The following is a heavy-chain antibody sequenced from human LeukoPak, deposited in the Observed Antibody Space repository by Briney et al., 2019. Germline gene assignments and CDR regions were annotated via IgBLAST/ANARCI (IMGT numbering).Heavy chain of an antibody. D-gene: IGHD6-13*01. CDR2: ISYDGSNK. J-gene: IGHJ6*04. Sequence: GGSLSLSCAAAGSTFSSYVMHWVRQAPGKGLGWVAVISYDGSNKYYENAEKRRFTITRDTTNNTQYLQRNSLIAEDTAVYYCAKDQNLAASDYSYYYGMDVWGKGTMVTVSS. CDR1: GSTFSSYV. V-gene: IGHV3-30*18. CDR3: AKDQNLAASDYSYYYGMDV.